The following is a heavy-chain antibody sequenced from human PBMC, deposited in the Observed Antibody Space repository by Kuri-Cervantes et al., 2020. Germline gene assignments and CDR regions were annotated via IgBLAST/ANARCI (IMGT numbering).Heavy chain of an antibody. D-gene: IGHD2-15*01. Sequence: SCTVSGGSISSGGYYWSWIRQHPGKGLEWIGYIYYSGSTYYNPSLKSRVTISVDRSKNQFSLKLSSVTAADAAVYYCARARDIGYCSGGSCYYFDYWGQGTLVTVSS. V-gene: IGHV4-31*02. J-gene: IGHJ4*02. CDR1: GGSISSGGYY. CDR2: IYYSGST. CDR3: ARARDIGYCSGGSCYYFDY.